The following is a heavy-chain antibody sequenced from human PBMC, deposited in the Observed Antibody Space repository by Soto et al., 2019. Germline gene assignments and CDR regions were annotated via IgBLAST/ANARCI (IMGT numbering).Heavy chain of an antibody. D-gene: IGHD5-12*01. V-gene: IGHV3-48*02. Sequence: EVQLVESGGGLVQPGGSLRLSCAASGFTFSSYSMNWVRQAPGKGLEWVSYISSSSSTIYYADSVKGRFTISRDNGKNSLSLQMNGLRDEDTGVYYCAREGYPFDYWGQGTLVTVSS. J-gene: IGHJ4*02. CDR2: ISSSSSTI. CDR1: GFTFSSYS. CDR3: AREGYPFDY.